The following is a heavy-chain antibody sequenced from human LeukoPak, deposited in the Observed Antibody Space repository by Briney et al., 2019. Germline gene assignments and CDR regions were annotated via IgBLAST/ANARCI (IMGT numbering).Heavy chain of an antibody. J-gene: IGHJ4*02. Sequence: GGSLRLSCAASGFTFSSYAMHWVRQAPGKGLEWVAVISYDGSNKYYADSVKGRFTISRDNSKNTLYLQMNSLRAEDTAVYHCARSDLGEAFDYWGQGTLVTVSS. CDR1: GFTFSSYA. D-gene: IGHD3-10*01. CDR3: ARSDLGEAFDY. V-gene: IGHV3-30*04. CDR2: ISYDGSNK.